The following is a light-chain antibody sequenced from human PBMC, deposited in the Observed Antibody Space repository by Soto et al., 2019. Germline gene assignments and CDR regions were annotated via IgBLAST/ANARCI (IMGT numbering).Light chain of an antibody. V-gene: IGKV3-20*01. CDR3: QQYGSSPRT. Sequence: EIVLTQSPGTLSLSPWERATLSCRASQSFSSSYLAWYQQKPGQAPRLLIYGASSRATGIPDRFSGSGSGTDFTLTISRLEPEDFAVYYCQQYGSSPRTFGQGTKVDIK. CDR2: GAS. J-gene: IGKJ1*01. CDR1: QSFSSSY.